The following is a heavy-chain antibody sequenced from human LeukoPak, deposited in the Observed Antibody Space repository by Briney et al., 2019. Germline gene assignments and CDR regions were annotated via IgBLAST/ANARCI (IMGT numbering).Heavy chain of an antibody. CDR1: GFTFSSYG. V-gene: IGHV3-30*18. J-gene: IGHJ4*02. CDR2: ISYDGSNK. CDR3: AKGRLGGSASSYNVYFDY. Sequence: GGSLRLSCAASGFTFSSYGMHWVRQAPGKGLEWVAVISYDGSNKYYADSVKGRFTISRDNSKNTLYLQMNSLRAEDTAVYYCAKGRLGGSASSYNVYFDYWGQGTLVTVSS. D-gene: IGHD3-10*01.